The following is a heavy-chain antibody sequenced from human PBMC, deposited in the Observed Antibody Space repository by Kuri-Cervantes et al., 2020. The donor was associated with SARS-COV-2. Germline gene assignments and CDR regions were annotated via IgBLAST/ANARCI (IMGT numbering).Heavy chain of an antibody. CDR3: ARDRYDFWSGLGYYYYGMDV. J-gene: IGHJ6*02. CDR1: GLTFSSYA. V-gene: IGHV3-30-3*01. CDR2: ISYDGSSK. Sequence: GGSLRLSCAASGLTFSSYAMHWVRQAPGKGLEWVAVISYDGSSKYYADSVKGRFTISRDNSKNTLYLQMNSLRAEDTAAYYCARDRYDFWSGLGYYYYGMDVWGQGTTVTVSS. D-gene: IGHD3-3*01.